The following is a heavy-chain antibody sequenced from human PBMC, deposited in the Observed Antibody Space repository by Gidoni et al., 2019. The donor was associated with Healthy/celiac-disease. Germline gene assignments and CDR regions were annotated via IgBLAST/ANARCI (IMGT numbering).Heavy chain of an antibody. CDR1: GGSSGGYY. V-gene: IGHV4-34*01. J-gene: IGHJ4*02. Sequence: HVQLQQWGAGLLSPSETLSLTCGVYGGSSGGYYWSWLRQPLGNGLVGIWEINHRGHTNYNPSLKSRVTISVDTTKNQCSQKLSSVTAADTAVYYCARGRLMGELVVMTFDYWGQGTLVTVSA. CDR3: ARGRLMGELVVMTFDY. D-gene: IGHD2-21*02. CDR2: INHRGHT.